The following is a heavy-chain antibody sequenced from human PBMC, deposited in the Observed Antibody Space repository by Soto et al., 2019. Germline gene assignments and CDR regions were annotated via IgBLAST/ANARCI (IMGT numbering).Heavy chain of an antibody. CDR2: INTYNGNT. J-gene: IGHJ3*02. CDR3: ARDLLYSTRSTVRFDI. CDR1: GYTFISHG. Sequence: VQLVQSGVEVKKPGASVKVSCKASGYTFISHGISWVRQAPGQGLEWMGWINTYNGNTNYAQKVQGRVTMTTETSTSTAYMELRSLRSDDTAVYYCARDLLYSTRSTVRFDIWGQGTMLTVSS. D-gene: IGHD6-13*01. V-gene: IGHV1-18*01.